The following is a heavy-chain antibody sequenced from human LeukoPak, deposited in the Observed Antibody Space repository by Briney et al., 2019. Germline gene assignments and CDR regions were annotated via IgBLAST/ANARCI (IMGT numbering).Heavy chain of an antibody. CDR2: INQDGSEK. D-gene: IGHD3-10*01. V-gene: IGHV3-7*01. CDR1: GFTFRTSW. J-gene: IGHJ4*02. Sequence: GGSLRLSCAASGFTFRTSWMTWVHQAPGKGLEWVAHINQDGSEKYYVDPVQGRFTISRDNAKDSLYLQINSLRVDDTAVYYCARGHYGRDYWGQGTLVTVSS. CDR3: ARGHYGRDY.